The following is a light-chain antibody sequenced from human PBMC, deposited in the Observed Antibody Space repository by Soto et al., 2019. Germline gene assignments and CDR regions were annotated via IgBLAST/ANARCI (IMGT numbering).Light chain of an antibody. CDR2: DSS. CDR1: QSIRSY. J-gene: IGKJ2*01. Sequence: EIVLTQSPATLSLSPGERATLSCRASQSIRSYLAWYQQKAGQAPRLLIYDSSNRAAGIPPRFSGSGSGTDFTLTISSLEPGDFAVYYCQQRGNWPYTFGQGTKLEVK. V-gene: IGKV3-11*01. CDR3: QQRGNWPYT.